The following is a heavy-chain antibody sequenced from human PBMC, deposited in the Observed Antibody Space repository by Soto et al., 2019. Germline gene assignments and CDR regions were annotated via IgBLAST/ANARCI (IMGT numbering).Heavy chain of an antibody. V-gene: IGHV3-30*18. CDR2: ISYDGSNK. CDR3: AKVREMATTGPFDY. J-gene: IGHJ4*02. CDR1: GFTFSSYG. Sequence: QVPLVESGGGVVQPGRSLRLSCAASGFTFSSYGMHWVRQAPGKGLEWVAVISYDGSNKYYADSVKGRFTISRDNSKNTLYLQMNSLRAEDTAVYYCAKVREMATTGPFDYWGQGTLVTVSS. D-gene: IGHD1-1*01.